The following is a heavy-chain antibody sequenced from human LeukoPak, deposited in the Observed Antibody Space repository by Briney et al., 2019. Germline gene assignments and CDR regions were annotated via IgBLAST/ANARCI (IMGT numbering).Heavy chain of an antibody. D-gene: IGHD4-17*01. J-gene: IGHJ6*02. Sequence: PGRSLRLSCEASGFTFSTYGMHWVRQAPGKGLEWVAFIWYDGSNKNYADSVKGRFTISRDNSKNTLYLQMNSLRAEDTAVYYCARGGRTTWHGMDVWGQGTTVTVSS. CDR1: GFTFSTYG. CDR2: IWYDGSNK. CDR3: ARGGRTTWHGMDV. V-gene: IGHV3-33*01.